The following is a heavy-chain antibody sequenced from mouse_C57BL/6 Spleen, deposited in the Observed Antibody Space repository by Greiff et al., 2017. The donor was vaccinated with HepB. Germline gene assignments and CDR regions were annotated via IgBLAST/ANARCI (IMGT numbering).Heavy chain of an antibody. CDR3: ASVGGYFDV. CDR2: IRYDGRN. CDR1: GYSITSGYY. V-gene: IGHV3-6*01. D-gene: IGHD3-1*01. Sequence: EVKLQESGPGLVKPSQSLSLTCSVTGYSITSGYYWNWIRQFPGSKLEWMDYIRYDGRNNYNPSLKNQISITRDTSKNQFFLKVTSVTTEDTASYYGASVGGYFDVWGTGTTVTVSS. J-gene: IGHJ1*03.